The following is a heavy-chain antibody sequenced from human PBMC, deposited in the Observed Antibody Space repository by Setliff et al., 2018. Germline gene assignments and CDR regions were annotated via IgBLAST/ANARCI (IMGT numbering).Heavy chain of an antibody. Sequence: SETLSLTCAVSGYSISSDYYWGWIRQPPGKGLEWIGSTYHSGSTYYNPSLKSRVTISVDTSKNQFSLKLNYVTAADTAVYYCARRTEYYNFWSGYYDYWGQGTLVTVSS. V-gene: IGHV4-38-2*01. J-gene: IGHJ4*02. CDR3: ARRTEYYNFWSGYYDY. D-gene: IGHD3-3*01. CDR2: TYHSGST. CDR1: GYSISSDYY.